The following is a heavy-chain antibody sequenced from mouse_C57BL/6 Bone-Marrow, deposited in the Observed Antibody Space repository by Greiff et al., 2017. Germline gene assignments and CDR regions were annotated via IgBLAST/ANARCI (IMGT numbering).Heavy chain of an antibody. CDR1: GYTFTSYW. Sequence: VQLQQPGAELVRPGSSVKLSCKASGYTFTSYWLHWVKQRPIQGLEWIGNIDPSDSEPHYNQKFKDKATLTVDKSSSTDYMQLSSLTSEDSAVYYCARDYGNYGDFDVWGTGTTVTVSS. J-gene: IGHJ1*03. V-gene: IGHV1-52*01. CDR2: IDPSDSEP. CDR3: ARDYGNYGDFDV. D-gene: IGHD2-1*01.